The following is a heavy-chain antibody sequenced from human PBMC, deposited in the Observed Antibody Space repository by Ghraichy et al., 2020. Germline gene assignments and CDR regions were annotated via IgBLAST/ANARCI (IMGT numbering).Heavy chain of an antibody. CDR2: INHSGST. D-gene: IGHD3-10*01. CDR3: ARGFSMLVRGVIGY. J-gene: IGHJ4*02. V-gene: IGHV4-34*01. Sequence: SETLSLTCAVYGGSFSGYYWSWIRQPPGKGLEWIGEINHSGSTNYNPSLKSRVTISVDTSKNQFSLKLSSVTAADTAVYYCARGFSMLVRGVIGYWGQGTLVTVSS. CDR1: GGSFSGYY.